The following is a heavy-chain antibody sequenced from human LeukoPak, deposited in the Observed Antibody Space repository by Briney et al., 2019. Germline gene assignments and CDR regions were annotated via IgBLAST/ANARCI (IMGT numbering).Heavy chain of an antibody. V-gene: IGHV1-18*01. CDR3: ARDGTSTDDY. J-gene: IGHJ4*02. D-gene: IGHD2-2*01. Sequence: ASVKVSCKASGYTFSNFGISWVRQAHGQGLEWMGWISGNNDNPNYGQNFQGRFTVTSDSSTSTAYMELRNLRSDDTAVYYCARDGTSTDDYWGQGTLVTVSS. CDR2: ISGNNDNP. CDR1: GYTFSNFG.